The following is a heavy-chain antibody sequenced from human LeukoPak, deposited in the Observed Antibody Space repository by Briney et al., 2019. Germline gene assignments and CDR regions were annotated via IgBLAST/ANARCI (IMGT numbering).Heavy chain of an antibody. CDR2: ISYSGNT. Sequence: SETLSLTCTVSGGSITSTTYFWGWVRQPPGRDLEWLGTISYSGNTYYNPSLKSRLTLSVDMSKNQFSLNLNSVTAADTAIYYCARLRARLGYCISTSCHGYFDYWAQGTLVTVSS. CDR3: ARLRARLGYCISTSCHGYFDY. V-gene: IGHV4-39*01. CDR1: GGSITSTTYF. J-gene: IGHJ4*02. D-gene: IGHD2-2*01.